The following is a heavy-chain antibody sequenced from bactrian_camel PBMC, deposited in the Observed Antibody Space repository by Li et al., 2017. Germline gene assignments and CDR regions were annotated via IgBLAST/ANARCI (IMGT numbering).Heavy chain of an antibody. CDR3: AADPKNAPRLCRGVFPGTRLREYNY. CDR2: IAPSTGST. CDR1: GFTISSYC. V-gene: IGHV3-3*01. J-gene: IGHJ4*01. D-gene: IGHD7*01. Sequence: HVQLVESGGGSVQAGGSVRLSCSASGFTISSYCLGWFRQAPGKEREGVAAIAPSTGSTYYDDSIKGRFTVSHVNSNNTMHLQMNSLKPEDTAIYYCAADPKNAPRLCRGVFPGTRLREYNYYGPGTQVTVS.